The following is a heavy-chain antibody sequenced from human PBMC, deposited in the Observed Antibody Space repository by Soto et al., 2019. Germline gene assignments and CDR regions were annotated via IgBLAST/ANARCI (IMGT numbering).Heavy chain of an antibody. CDR1: GFTFDDYA. D-gene: IGHD6-6*01. CDR3: AKDIGGYSSSKTQFDY. J-gene: IGHJ4*02. V-gene: IGHV3-9*01. Sequence: SLRLSCAASGFTFDDYAIHCVRQSPFKCLEWVSGISWNSGSIGYADSVKGRFTISRDNAKNSLYLQMNSLRAEDTALYYCAKDIGGYSSSKTQFDYWGQGTLVTVSS. CDR2: ISWNSGSI.